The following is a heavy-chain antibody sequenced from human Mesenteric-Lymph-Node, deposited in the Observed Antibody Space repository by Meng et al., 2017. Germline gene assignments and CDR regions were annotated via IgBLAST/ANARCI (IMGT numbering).Heavy chain of an antibody. CDR3: ARDTSNWFDP. CDR1: GGTFSSYA. V-gene: IGHV1-2*02. Sequence: QGQLVQSGAEVKKPGSSVKVSCKASGGTFSSYAISWVRQAPGQGLEWMGGINPNSGGTNYAQKFQGRVTMTRDTSISTAYMELSRLRSDDTAVYYCARDTSNWFDPWGQGTLVTVSS. CDR2: INPNSGGT. J-gene: IGHJ5*02.